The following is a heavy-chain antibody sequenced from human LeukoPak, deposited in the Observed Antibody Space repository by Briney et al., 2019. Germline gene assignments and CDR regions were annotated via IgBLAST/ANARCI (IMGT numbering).Heavy chain of an antibody. Sequence: GGSLRLSCAASGFTFSSYGMSWVRQAPGKGLEWVSAISGSGGSTYYADSVKGRFTISRDNSKNTLYLQMNSLRAEDTAVYYCAKSGGRSGKALGYWGQGTLVTVSS. CDR3: AKSGGRSGKALGY. J-gene: IGHJ4*02. CDR1: GFTFSSYG. V-gene: IGHV3-23*01. CDR2: ISGSGGST. D-gene: IGHD2-15*01.